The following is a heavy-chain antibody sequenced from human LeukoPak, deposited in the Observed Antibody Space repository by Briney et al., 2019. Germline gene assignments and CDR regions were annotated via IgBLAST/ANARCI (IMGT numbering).Heavy chain of an antibody. CDR1: GGYIITSDHY. V-gene: IGHV4-39*07. J-gene: IGHJ5*02. CDR3: ARERYYYGGKTWFDP. D-gene: IGHD4-23*01. Sequence: SETLSLTCGVSGGYIITSDHYWGWIRQPPGKGLEWIGSIYNTGSTSTNPFFKSRVTVSVDTSKNQFSLNLTSVTAADTAVYYCARERYYYGGKTWFDPWGQGTLVTVSS. CDR2: IYNTGST.